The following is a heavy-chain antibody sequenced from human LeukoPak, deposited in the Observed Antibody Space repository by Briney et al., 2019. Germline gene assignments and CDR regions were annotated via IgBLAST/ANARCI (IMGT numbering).Heavy chain of an antibody. CDR1: GFTFSSYG. J-gene: IGHJ4*02. CDR2: ISSSSNTI. Sequence: GGPLRLSCAASGFTFSSYGMIWVRQAPGKGLEWISYISSSSNTIYYADSVKGRFTISRDNAKNSLYLQVNSLRAEDTAVYYCARDPGLMRAAACGDYWGQGTLVIVSS. V-gene: IGHV3-48*01. D-gene: IGHD6-13*01. CDR3: ARDPGLMRAAACGDY.